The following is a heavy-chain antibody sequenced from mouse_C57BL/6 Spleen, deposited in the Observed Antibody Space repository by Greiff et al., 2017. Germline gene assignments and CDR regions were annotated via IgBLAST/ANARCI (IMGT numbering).Heavy chain of an antibody. D-gene: IGHD1-1*01. CDR3: ARGDYYGSSLYYYAMDY. Sequence: VQLQQSGAELARPGASVKLSCKASGYTFTSYGISWVKQRPGQGLEWIGEIYPRSGNTYYNEKFKGKATLTADKSSSTAYMELRSLTSEDSAVYFCARGDYYGSSLYYYAMDYWGQGTSVTVSS. J-gene: IGHJ4*01. V-gene: IGHV1-81*01. CDR2: IYPRSGNT. CDR1: GYTFTSYG.